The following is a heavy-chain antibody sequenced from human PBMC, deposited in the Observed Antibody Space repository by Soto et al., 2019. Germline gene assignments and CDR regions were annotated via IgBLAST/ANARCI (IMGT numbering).Heavy chain of an antibody. CDR1: GYTFTGYY. Sequence: ASVKVSCKASGYTFTGYYMHWVRQAPGQGLEWMGWISAYNGNTNYAQKLQGRVTMTTDTSTSTAYMELRSLRSDDTAVYYCARDMSSSSHYYYYSYMDVWGKGTTVTVSS. CDR2: ISAYNGNT. CDR3: ARDMSSSSHYYYYSYMDV. D-gene: IGHD6-6*01. V-gene: IGHV1-18*04. J-gene: IGHJ6*03.